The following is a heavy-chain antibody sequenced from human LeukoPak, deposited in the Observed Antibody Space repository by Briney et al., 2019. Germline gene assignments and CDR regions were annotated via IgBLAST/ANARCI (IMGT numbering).Heavy chain of an antibody. D-gene: IGHD3-22*01. CDR2: IYSGGST. Sequence: PGGSLRLSCAASGFTVSSKYMSWVRQAPGKGLEWVSIIYSGGSTYYADSVKGRFTISRDNSKDTLYLRMNSLRADDTAVYYCARGPPYDRFDYWGQGTLVTVSS. J-gene: IGHJ4*02. CDR1: GFTVSSKY. CDR3: ARGPPYDRFDY. V-gene: IGHV3-53*01.